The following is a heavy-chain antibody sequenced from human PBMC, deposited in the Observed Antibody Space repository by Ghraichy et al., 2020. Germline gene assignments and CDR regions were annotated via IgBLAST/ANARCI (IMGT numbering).Heavy chain of an antibody. Sequence: ASVKVSCKASGYTFTGYYMHWVRQAPGQGLEWMGWINPNSGGTNYAQKFQGRVTMTRDTSISTAYMELSRLRSDDTAVYYCARDGDFRGGSLDYWGQGTLVTVSS. D-gene: IGHD4-17*01. J-gene: IGHJ4*02. CDR3: ARDGDFRGGSLDY. CDR1: GYTFTGYY. V-gene: IGHV1-2*02. CDR2: INPNSGGT.